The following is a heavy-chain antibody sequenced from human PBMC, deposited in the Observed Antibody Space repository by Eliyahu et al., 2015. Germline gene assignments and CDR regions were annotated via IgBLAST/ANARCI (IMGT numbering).Heavy chain of an antibody. CDR3: VSGIDY. J-gene: IGHJ4*02. CDR2: ISSNGGST. V-gene: IGHV3-64D*06. D-gene: IGHD3-10*01. Sequence: EVQLVESGGGLVQPGGSLSLXXSASGFTFSSYAMXXVRQAPGKGLEYVSAISSNGGSTYYADSVRGRFTISRDNSKNTLYLQMSSLRAEDTAVYYCVSGIDYWGQGTLVTVSS. CDR1: GFTFSSYA.